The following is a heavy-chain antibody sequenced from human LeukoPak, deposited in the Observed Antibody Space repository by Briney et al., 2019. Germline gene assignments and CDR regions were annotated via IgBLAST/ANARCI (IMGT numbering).Heavy chain of an antibody. Sequence: SVKVSCKASGGTFSSYAISWVRQAPGQGLEWVGRIIPILGIANYAQKFQGRVTITADKSTNTAYMELSSLRSEDTAVYYCAKDSCGGDCWYFDYWGQGTLVTVSS. V-gene: IGHV1-69*04. CDR2: IIPILGIA. D-gene: IGHD2-21*02. CDR3: AKDSCGGDCWYFDY. CDR1: GGTFSSYA. J-gene: IGHJ4*02.